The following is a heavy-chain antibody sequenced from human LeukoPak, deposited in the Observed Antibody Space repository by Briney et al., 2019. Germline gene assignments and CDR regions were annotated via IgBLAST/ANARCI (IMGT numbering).Heavy chain of an antibody. CDR2: INPNSGGT. Sequence: ASVKVSCKASGYTFTGYYMHWVRQAPGQGLEWMGRINPNSGGTNYAQEFQGRVTMTRDTSISTAYMELSRLRSDDTAVYYCARVADDDDYGDYVYYWGQGTLVTVSS. J-gene: IGHJ4*02. V-gene: IGHV1-2*06. CDR1: GYTFTGYY. D-gene: IGHD4-17*01. CDR3: ARVADDDDYGDYVYY.